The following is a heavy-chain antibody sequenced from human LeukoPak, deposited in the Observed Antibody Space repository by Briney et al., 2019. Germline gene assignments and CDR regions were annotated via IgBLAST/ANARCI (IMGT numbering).Heavy chain of an antibody. Sequence: SETLSLTCTVSGGSISSYYWSWIRQPPGKGLGWIGYIYYSGSTNYNPSLKSRVTISVDTSKNQFSLKLSSVTAADTAVYYCARDRDYYGSGSYFDPWGQGTLVTVSS. D-gene: IGHD3-10*01. V-gene: IGHV4-59*01. CDR2: IYYSGST. CDR1: GGSISSYY. CDR3: ARDRDYYGSGSYFDP. J-gene: IGHJ5*02.